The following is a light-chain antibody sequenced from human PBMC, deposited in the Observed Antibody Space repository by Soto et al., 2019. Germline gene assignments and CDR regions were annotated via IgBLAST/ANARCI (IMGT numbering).Light chain of an antibody. V-gene: IGKV3-20*01. J-gene: IGKJ1*01. CDR3: QQYGSSGT. CDR1: QSVSNNY. CDR2: GAS. Sequence: EIVLTQSPGTLSLSPGERATLSCRASQSVSNNYLDWYQEKACQAPSLLIYGASNRATGIPDRFSGSGSGTHFTLTISRLEPEDFAVYYCQQYGSSGTFGQGTKVEIK.